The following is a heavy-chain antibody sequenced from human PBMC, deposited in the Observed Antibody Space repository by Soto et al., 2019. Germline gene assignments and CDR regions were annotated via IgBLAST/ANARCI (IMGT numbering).Heavy chain of an antibody. J-gene: IGHJ2*01. CDR2: ISYDGSNK. D-gene: IGHD1-26*01. CDR1: GFTFSSYA. V-gene: IGHV3-30-3*01. Sequence: GGSLRLSCEASGFTFSSYAMHWVRQAPGKELEWVAVISYDGSNKYYADSVKGRFTISRDNSKNTLYLQMSSLRAEDTAVYYCARVSRSYALYWYFDLWGRGTLVTVSS. CDR3: ARVSRSYALYWYFDL.